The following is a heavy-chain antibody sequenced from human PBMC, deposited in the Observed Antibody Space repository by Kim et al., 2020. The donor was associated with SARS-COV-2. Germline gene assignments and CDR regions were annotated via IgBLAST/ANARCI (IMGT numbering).Heavy chain of an antibody. Sequence: YADCVKGRFTISSDNSKNSPYLQMNSLRTEDTALYYCAKFGGSPRDAFGIWGRGTMVTVSS. CDR3: AKFGGSPRDAFGI. V-gene: IGHV3-43*01. D-gene: IGHD3-10*01. J-gene: IGHJ3*02.